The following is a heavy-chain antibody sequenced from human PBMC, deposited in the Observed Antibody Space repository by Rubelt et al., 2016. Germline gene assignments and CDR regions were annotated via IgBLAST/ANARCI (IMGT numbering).Heavy chain of an antibody. CDR3: ARDSAVAGYFDY. CDR1: GGSISSSSYY. Sequence: QLQLQESGPGLVKPSETLSLTCTVSGGSISSSSYYWGWIRQPPGKGLEWIGSIYYSGSTYYNPSLKSGVNISVDTSKNQFSLKLSSVTAADTAVYYCARDSAVAGYFDYWGQGTLVTVSS. J-gene: IGHJ4*02. D-gene: IGHD6-19*01. V-gene: IGHV4-39*07. CDR2: IYYSGST.